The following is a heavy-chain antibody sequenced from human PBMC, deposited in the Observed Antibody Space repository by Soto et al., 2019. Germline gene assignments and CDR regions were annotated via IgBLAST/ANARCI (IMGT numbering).Heavy chain of an antibody. D-gene: IGHD1-26*01. CDR3: VREDGKVGTNSAFDY. CDR2: INGRGNYI. CDR1: GFTFSTYT. V-gene: IGHV3-21*01. Sequence: GGSLRLSCASSGFTFSTYTMNWVRQAPGKGLEWVSSINGRGNYIYYAESVKGRFTISRDNAKNSLYLQMDRLRAEDTTLYYCVREDGKVGTNSAFDYWGLGALVTVSS. J-gene: IGHJ4*02.